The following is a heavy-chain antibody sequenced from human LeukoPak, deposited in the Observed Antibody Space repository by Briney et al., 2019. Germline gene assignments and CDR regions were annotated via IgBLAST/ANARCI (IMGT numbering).Heavy chain of an antibody. CDR3: ATLTGGDDAFDI. V-gene: IGHV4-38-2*02. CDR1: GYSISSGFY. D-gene: IGHD4-23*01. Sequence: PSETLSLTCTVSGYSISSGFYWGWIRQPPGKGLEWIGSISNSGSTYYNPSLKSRVTISVLTSKNRFSLKLSSVTAADTAVYYCATLTGGDDAFDIWGQGTMVTVSS. CDR2: ISNSGST. J-gene: IGHJ3*02.